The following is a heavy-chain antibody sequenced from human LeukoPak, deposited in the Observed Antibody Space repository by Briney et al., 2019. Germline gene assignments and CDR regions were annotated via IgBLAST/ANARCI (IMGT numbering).Heavy chain of an antibody. CDR3: ARVGGGYCSGGSCYPYWYFDL. V-gene: IGHV4-59*01. J-gene: IGHJ2*01. CDR2: IYYSGGT. Sequence: SETLSLTCTVSGGSISSYYWSWIRQPPGEGLEWIGYIYYSGGTNYNPSLKSRVTISVDTSKNQFSLKLSSVTAADTAVYYCARVGGGYCSGGSCYPYWYFDLWGRGTLVTVSS. CDR1: GGSISSYY. D-gene: IGHD2-15*01.